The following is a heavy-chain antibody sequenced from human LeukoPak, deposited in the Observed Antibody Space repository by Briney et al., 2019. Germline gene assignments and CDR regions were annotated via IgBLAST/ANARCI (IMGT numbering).Heavy chain of an antibody. CDR1: GFIFSSYS. Sequence: PGGSLTLSCAASGFIFSSYSMNWVRQAPGRGLEWVSSISSSSSYIIYADSVRGRFTISRDNAKNSLNLQMNSLRAEDTAVYYCAGERPRYGMDVWGQGTTVTVSS. J-gene: IGHJ6*02. CDR2: ISSSSSYI. CDR3: AGERPRYGMDV. V-gene: IGHV3-21*01.